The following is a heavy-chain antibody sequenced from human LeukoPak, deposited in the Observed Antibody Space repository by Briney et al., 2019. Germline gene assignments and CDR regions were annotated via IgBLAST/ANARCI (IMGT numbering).Heavy chain of an antibody. Sequence: PGGSLRLSCAASGFTFSSYSMNWVRQAPGKGLEWVSSISSSSSYIYYADSVKGRFTISRDNAKNSLYLQMNSLRAEDTAVYYCAKSPTSYRGWYFDLWGRGTLVTASS. D-gene: IGHD3-16*02. CDR2: ISSSSSYI. CDR3: AKSPTSYRGWYFDL. J-gene: IGHJ2*01. CDR1: GFTFSSYS. V-gene: IGHV3-21*01.